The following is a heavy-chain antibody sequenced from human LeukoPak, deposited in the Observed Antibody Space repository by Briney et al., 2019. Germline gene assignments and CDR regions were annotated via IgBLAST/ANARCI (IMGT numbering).Heavy chain of an antibody. CDR1: GGSISSGDYY. CDR2: IYYSGST. Sequence: SETLSLTCTVSGGSISSGDYYWSWIRQPPGKGLEWIGYIYYSGSTYYNPSLKSRVTISVDTSKNQFSLKLSSVTAADTAVYYCASQATDGGLGIRGVISPFDYWGQRTLVTVCS. CDR3: ASQATDGGLGIRGVISPFDY. V-gene: IGHV4-30-4*01. J-gene: IGHJ4*02. D-gene: IGHD3-10*01.